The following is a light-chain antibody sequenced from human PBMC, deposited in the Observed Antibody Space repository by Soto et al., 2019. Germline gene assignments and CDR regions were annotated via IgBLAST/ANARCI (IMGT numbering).Light chain of an antibody. CDR2: SNN. CDR1: SSNIGSNT. Sequence: QTVVTQPPSASGTPGQRVTISCSGSSSNIGSNTVNWYQQLPGTAPKLLIYSNNQRASGVPARFSGSKSGTSASLAISGLQSEDEADYYCAAWDDSLNGPVFGGGTKVTVL. CDR3: AAWDDSLNGPV. J-gene: IGLJ2*01. V-gene: IGLV1-44*01.